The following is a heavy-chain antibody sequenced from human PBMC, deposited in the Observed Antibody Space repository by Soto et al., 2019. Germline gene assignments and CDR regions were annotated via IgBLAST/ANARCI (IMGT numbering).Heavy chain of an antibody. CDR1: GFTFSSYS. Sequence: EVQLVESGGGLVKPGGSLRLSCAASGFTFSSYSMNWVRQAPGKGLEWVSSISSSSSYIYYADSVKGRFTISRDNAKNSLYLQRNSLRAEDTAVYYCARDQSPYGDYAEYFQHWGQGTLVTVSA. J-gene: IGHJ1*01. V-gene: IGHV3-21*01. CDR3: ARDQSPYGDYAEYFQH. D-gene: IGHD4-17*01. CDR2: ISSSSSYI.